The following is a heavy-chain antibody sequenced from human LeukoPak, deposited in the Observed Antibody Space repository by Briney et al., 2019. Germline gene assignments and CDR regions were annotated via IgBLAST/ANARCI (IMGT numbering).Heavy chain of an antibody. V-gene: IGHV1-18*01. CDR1: GYTFDSYG. J-gene: IGHJ6*03. D-gene: IGHD3-3*01. CDR3: ARVIWSGYNAYMDI. Sequence: ASVKVSSKTSGYTFDSYGISWVRQAPGQGLEWLGGISGLNGATNYAQKMQGRVIMTTDAYTTTADMELRNLTSDDTAVYYCARVIWSGYNAYMDIWGEGTPVSVSS. CDR2: ISGLNGAT.